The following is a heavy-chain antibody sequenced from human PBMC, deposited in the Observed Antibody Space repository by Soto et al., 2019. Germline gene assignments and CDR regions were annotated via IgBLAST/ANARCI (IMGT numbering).Heavy chain of an antibody. CDR3: AKYNGSGSYYTYYYYGMDV. J-gene: IGHJ6*02. D-gene: IGHD3-10*01. CDR2: ISGSGGST. CDR1: GFTFSSYA. Sequence: SLRLSCAASGFTFSSYAMSWVRQAPGKGLEWVSAISGSGGSTYYADSVKGRFTISRDNSKNTLYLQMNSLRAEDTAVYYCAKYNGSGSYYTYYYYGMDVWGQGTTVTVSS. V-gene: IGHV3-23*01.